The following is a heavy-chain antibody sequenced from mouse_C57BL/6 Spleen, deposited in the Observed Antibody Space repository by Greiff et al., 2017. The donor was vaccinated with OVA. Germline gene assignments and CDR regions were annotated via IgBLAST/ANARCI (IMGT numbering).Heavy chain of an antibody. CDR3: ARGGTTVVAKDYAMDY. D-gene: IGHD1-1*01. V-gene: IGHV5-4*03. CDR2: ISDGGSYT. Sequence: EVKVVESGGGLVKPGGSLKLSCAASGFTFSSYAMSWVRQTPEKRLEWVATISDGGSYTYYPDNVKGRFTISRDNAKNNLYLQMSHLKSEDTAMYYCARGGTTVVAKDYAMDYWGQGTSVTVSS. CDR1: GFTFSSYA. J-gene: IGHJ4*01.